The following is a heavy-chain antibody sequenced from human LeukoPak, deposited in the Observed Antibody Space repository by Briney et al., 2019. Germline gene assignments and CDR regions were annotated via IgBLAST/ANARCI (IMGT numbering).Heavy chain of an antibody. CDR1: GYTFTSLD. D-gene: IGHD2-15*01. V-gene: IGHV1-8*03. Sequence: ASVKVSCKASGYTFTSLDINWVRQATGQGLEWMGWMNPKSGNTGHAQKFQGRVTITRNTSISTVYMELSSLRSEDTAVYYCARGDGSPDYWGQGTLVTVSS. CDR3: ARGDGSPDY. J-gene: IGHJ4*02. CDR2: MNPKSGNT.